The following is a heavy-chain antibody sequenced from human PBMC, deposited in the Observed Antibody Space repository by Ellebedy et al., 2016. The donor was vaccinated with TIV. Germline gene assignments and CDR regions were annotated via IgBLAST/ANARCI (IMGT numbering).Heavy chain of an antibody. V-gene: IGHV4-39*01. Sequence: MPSETLSLICSVSGGSVSSTRYYWAWIRQPPGKGLEYIGSVYYSGSPYYNPSFKSRVPLSADTSKNQFSLNLRTVTAADTAVYYCARTDPWQPIDDWGQGILVSVSS. D-gene: IGHD2-21*02. J-gene: IGHJ4*02. CDR1: GGSVSSTRYY. CDR3: ARTDPWQPIDD. CDR2: VYYSGSP.